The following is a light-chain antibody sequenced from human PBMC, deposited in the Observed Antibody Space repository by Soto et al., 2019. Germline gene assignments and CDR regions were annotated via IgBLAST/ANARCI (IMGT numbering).Light chain of an antibody. CDR3: SSYTSTNRGV. Sequence: QSVLTQPASVSGSPGQSITISCTGTSSDVGGSNYVSWYQQHTGKPPKLMIYEVTNRPSGVSNRFSGSKSGNTASLTISGLQAEDEADYYCSSYTSTNRGVFGGGTQLTVL. V-gene: IGLV2-14*01. CDR1: SSDVGGSNY. J-gene: IGLJ3*02. CDR2: EVT.